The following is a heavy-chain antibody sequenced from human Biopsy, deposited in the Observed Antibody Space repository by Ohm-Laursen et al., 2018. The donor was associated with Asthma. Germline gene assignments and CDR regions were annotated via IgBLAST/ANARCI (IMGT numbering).Heavy chain of an antibody. V-gene: IGHV4-34*01. Sequence: GTLSLTCTVSGGSISSYYWSWIRQPPGKGLEWIAEINHSGSTNYNPSLKSRVTMSVDTSKNQLFLNLSSVTAADTAVYYCARAASTTVFWSGYSHNWFDPWGQGTLVTVSS. CDR1: GGSISSYY. D-gene: IGHD3-3*01. J-gene: IGHJ5*02. CDR2: INHSGST. CDR3: ARAASTTVFWSGYSHNWFDP.